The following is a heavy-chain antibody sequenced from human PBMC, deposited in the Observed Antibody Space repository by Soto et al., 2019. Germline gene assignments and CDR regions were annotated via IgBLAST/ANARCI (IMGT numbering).Heavy chain of an antibody. CDR3: AGGVWRGYSEYYYGMDV. CDR1: GGTFISYS. D-gene: IGHD3-3*01. CDR2: IIPISGTP. J-gene: IGHJ6*02. Sequence: QVQLVQSGAEMKKPGSSVTVSCKVFGGTFISYSFSWVRQAPGQGPEWMGGIIPISGTPNYAQKFQGRVTITADGSTSTAYMELSSLRSGDTAVYYCAGGVWRGYSEYYYGMDVWGQGTTVTVSS. V-gene: IGHV1-69*01.